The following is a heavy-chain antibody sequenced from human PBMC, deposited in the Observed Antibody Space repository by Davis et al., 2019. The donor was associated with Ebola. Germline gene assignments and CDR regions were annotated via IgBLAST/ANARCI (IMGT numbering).Heavy chain of an antibody. V-gene: IGHV3-11*01. CDR1: GDSISTYY. Sequence: PSETLSLTCTVSGDSISTYYMSWIRQAPGKGLEWVSYISSSGSTIYYADSVKGRFTISRDNAKNSLYLQMNSLRAEDTAVYYCARDKAVAGIFFPLDGMDVWGKGTTVTVSS. CDR3: ARDKAVAGIFFPLDGMDV. CDR2: ISSSGSTI. D-gene: IGHD6-19*01. J-gene: IGHJ6*04.